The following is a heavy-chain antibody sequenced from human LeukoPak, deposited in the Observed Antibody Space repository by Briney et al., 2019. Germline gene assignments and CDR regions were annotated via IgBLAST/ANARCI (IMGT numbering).Heavy chain of an antibody. Sequence: PGGSLRLSCTASGFTFGDYAMSWFRQAPGKGLEWVGFIRSKAYGGTTKYAASVKGRFTISRDDSKSIAYLQMNSLKIEDTALYYCTREDHYDSGGYYPEYWGQGTLVTVSS. CDR1: GFTFGDYA. V-gene: IGHV3-49*03. CDR2: IRSKAYGGTT. D-gene: IGHD3-22*01. CDR3: TREDHYDSGGYYPEY. J-gene: IGHJ4*02.